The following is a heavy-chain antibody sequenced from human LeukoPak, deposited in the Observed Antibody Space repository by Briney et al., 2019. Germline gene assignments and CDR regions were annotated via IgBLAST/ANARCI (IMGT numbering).Heavy chain of an antibody. CDR2: IRYGGNNK. Sequence: PGGSLRLSCAASGFTFSSYGMHWVRQAPGKGLEWMAFIRYGGNNKYYADSVKGRFTVSRDNSKNTLYLQMNSLRAEGTAVYYCAKASSSWAFDSWGQGTLVTVSS. CDR3: AKASSSWAFDS. D-gene: IGHD6-13*01. J-gene: IGHJ4*02. V-gene: IGHV3-30*02. CDR1: GFTFSSYG.